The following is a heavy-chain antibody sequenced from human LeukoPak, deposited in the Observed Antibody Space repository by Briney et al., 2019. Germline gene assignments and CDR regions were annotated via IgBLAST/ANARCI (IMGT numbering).Heavy chain of an antibody. CDR2: IIPIFGTA. J-gene: IGHJ4*02. D-gene: IGHD6-19*01. CDR3: ARERSSGWSPFGY. V-gene: IGHV1-69*13. Sequence: GASVKVSCKASGGTFSSYAISWVRQAPGQGLEWMGGIIPIFGTANYAQKFQGRVTITADESTSTAYMELSSLRSEDTAVYYCARERSSGWSPFGYWGQGTLVTVSS. CDR1: GGTFSSYA.